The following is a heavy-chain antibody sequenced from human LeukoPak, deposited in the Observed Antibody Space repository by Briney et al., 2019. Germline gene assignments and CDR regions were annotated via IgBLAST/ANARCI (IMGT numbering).Heavy chain of an antibody. Sequence: SGGSLRLSCAASGFTYSSFWMSWVRQAPGKGLEWVAHIKEDGSMLSYVDSVKGRFTISRDNAKNSVYLQMNSPRAEDTAVYYCARVVTWFDPWGQGSLVTVSS. CDR2: IKEDGSML. CDR1: GFTYSSFW. CDR3: ARVVTWFDP. J-gene: IGHJ5*02. V-gene: IGHV3-7*04.